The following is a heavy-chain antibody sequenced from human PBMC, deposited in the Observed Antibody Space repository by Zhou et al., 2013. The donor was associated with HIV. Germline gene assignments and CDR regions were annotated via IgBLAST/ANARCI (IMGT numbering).Heavy chain of an antibody. Sequence: QVQLVQSGAEVKKPGSSVKVSCKASGGTFSSYAISWVRQAPGQGLEWMGWLNPNTGGTRYAQNFQGRVTMTSDTSITTAYMELNSLRSDDTAVYYCAKDIKWGSYLGVDLDSWGQGTLVTVSP. CDR1: GGTFSSYA. J-gene: IGHJ4*02. V-gene: IGHV1-2*02. CDR2: LNPNTGGT. D-gene: IGHD5-18*01. CDR3: AKDIKWGSYLGVDLDS.